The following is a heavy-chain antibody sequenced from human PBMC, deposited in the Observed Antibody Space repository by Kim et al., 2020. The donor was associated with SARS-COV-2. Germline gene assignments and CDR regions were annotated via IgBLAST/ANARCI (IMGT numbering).Heavy chain of an antibody. J-gene: IGHJ4*02. Sequence: GGSLRLSCAASGFTFSSYGMHWVRQAPGKGLEWVAVISYDGSNKYYADSVKGRFTISRDNSKNTLYLQMNSLRAEVTAVYYCAKAPFNDGGTFDYWGQGTLVTVSS. V-gene: IGHV3-30*18. CDR2: ISYDGSNK. CDR3: AKAPFNDGGTFDY. D-gene: IGHD1-1*01. CDR1: GFTFSSYG.